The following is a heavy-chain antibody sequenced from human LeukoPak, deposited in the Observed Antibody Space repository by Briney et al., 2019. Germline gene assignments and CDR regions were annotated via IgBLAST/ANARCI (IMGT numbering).Heavy chain of an antibody. CDR1: GFTFSRYW. D-gene: IGHD3-10*01. V-gene: IGHV3-7*01. CDR3: AKGGSAALWFGEYNNWFDP. J-gene: IGHJ5*02. Sequence: GGSLRLSCAASGFTFSRYWMSWVRQPPGKGLEWVANIKQDGSEKYYVDSVKGRFTTSRDNAKNSLYLQMNSLRAEDTAVYYCAKGGSAALWFGEYNNWFDPWGQGTLVTVSS. CDR2: IKQDGSEK.